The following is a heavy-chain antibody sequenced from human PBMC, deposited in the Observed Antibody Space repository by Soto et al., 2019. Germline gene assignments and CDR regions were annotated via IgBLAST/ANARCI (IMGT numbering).Heavy chain of an antibody. D-gene: IGHD1-26*01. CDR3: ARQGQWELFFVVSYGMDV. CDR1: GFTFSSYE. J-gene: IGHJ6*02. CDR2: ISSSGSTI. V-gene: IGHV3-48*03. Sequence: PGGSLRLSCAASGFTFSSYEMNWVRQAPGKGLEWVSYISSSGSTIYYADSVKGRFTISRDNAKNSLYLQMNSLRAEDTAVYYCARQGQWELFFVVSYGMDVWGQGTTVTVS.